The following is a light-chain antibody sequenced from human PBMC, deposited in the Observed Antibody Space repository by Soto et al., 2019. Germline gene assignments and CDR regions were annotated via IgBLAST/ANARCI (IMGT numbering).Light chain of an antibody. V-gene: IGKV1-27*01. CDR2: AAS. J-gene: IGKJ1*01. Sequence: DIQMTQSPSSLSASVGDRVTITCRASQGISNYLAWYQQKPGKVPKLLIYAASTLQSGVPSRFSGSGAGTDFTLTISSLQPEDVATHYCQKYNSAPIFGQGTKVEIK. CDR3: QKYNSAPI. CDR1: QGISNY.